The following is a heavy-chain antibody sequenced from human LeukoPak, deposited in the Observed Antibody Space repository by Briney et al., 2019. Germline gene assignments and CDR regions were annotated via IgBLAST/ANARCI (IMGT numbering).Heavy chain of an antibody. CDR2: IYYSGST. CDR1: GGSISSYY. D-gene: IGHD4-11*01. V-gene: IGHV4-59*01. J-gene: IGHJ6*02. Sequence: SETLSLTCTVSGGSISSYYWSWIRQPPGKGLEWIGYIYYSGSTNYNPSLKSRVTISVDTSKNQFSLKLSSVTAADTAVYYCARFPDYSEGYYYGMDVWGQGTTVTVSS. CDR3: ARFPDYSEGYYYGMDV.